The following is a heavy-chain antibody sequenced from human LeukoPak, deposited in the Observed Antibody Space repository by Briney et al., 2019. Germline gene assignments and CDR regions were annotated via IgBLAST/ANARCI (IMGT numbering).Heavy chain of an antibody. CDR1: GFTFSSYA. V-gene: IGHV3-23*01. D-gene: IGHD4-23*01. J-gene: IGHJ4*02. CDR2: ISGSGDST. CDR3: ARSKPLYDYGGNPLDY. Sequence: QPGGSLRLSCAASGFTFSSYAMSWVRQAPGKGLEWVSGISGSGDSTYYADSVKGRFTISRDNSKNTLYVQVNSLGTEDTAVYYCARSKPLYDYGGNPLDYWGQGTLVTVSS.